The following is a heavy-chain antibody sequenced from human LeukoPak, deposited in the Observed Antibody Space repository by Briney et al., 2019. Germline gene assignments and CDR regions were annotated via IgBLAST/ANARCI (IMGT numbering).Heavy chain of an antibody. V-gene: IGHV4-39*07. Sequence: SETLSLTCTVSGGSMSSSSYYWGWIRQPPGKGLEWIGSIYYSGSTYYNPSLKSRVTISVDTSKNQFSLKLSSVTAADTAVYYCARVVLGDYYHIDVWGKGTTVTVSS. D-gene: IGHD3-16*01. CDR3: ARVVLGDYYHIDV. J-gene: IGHJ6*03. CDR1: GGSMSSSSYY. CDR2: IYYSGST.